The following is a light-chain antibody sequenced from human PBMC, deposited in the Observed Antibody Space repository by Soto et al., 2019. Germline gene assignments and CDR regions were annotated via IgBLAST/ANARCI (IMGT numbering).Light chain of an antibody. V-gene: IGLV2-14*01. CDR2: EVS. J-gene: IGLJ1*01. CDR1: SSDIGTYNH. Sequence: QSALTQPASVSGSPGQSVTISCTGTSSDIGTYNHVSWYQQHPGKAPQLILYEVSNRPSGLSIRFSASKSGNTASLTISGLQVEDEADYYCCSFTTSSTLVFGTGTKLTVL. CDR3: CSFTTSSTLV.